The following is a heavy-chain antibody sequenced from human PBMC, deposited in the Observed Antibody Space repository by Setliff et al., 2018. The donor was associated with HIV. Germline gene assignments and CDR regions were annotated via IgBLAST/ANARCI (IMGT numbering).Heavy chain of an antibody. CDR2: IYSAGST. CDR3: ARSGYTSGFYWVFGAFGV. Sequence: PSETLSLTCTVSGGSLSSGYDYWTWIRQPAGKGLEWIGHIYSAGSTNYNPTLTSRVTMSVDTSTKQFSLYLSSVNETDTAVYYCARSGYTSGFYWVFGAFGVWGQGKLVTVSS. J-gene: IGHJ3*01. CDR1: GGSLSSGYDY. V-gene: IGHV4-61*10. D-gene: IGHD3-22*01.